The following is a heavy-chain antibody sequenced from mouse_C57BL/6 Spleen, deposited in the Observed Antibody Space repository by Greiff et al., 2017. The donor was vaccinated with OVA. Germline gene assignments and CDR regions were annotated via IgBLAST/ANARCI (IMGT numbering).Heavy chain of an antibody. CDR3: TRDSYDEVYYAMDY. CDR2: ISSGGDYI. D-gene: IGHD2-12*01. CDR1: GFTFSSYA. J-gene: IGHJ4*01. Sequence: EVHLVESGEGLVKPGGSLKLSCAASGFTFSSYAMSWVRQTPEKRLEWVAYISSGGDYIYYADTVKGRFTISRDNARNTLYLQMSSLKSEDTAMYYCTRDSYDEVYYAMDYWGQGTSVTVSS. V-gene: IGHV5-9-1*02.